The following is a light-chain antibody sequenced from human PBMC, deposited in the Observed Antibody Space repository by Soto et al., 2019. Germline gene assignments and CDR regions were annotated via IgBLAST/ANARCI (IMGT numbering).Light chain of an antibody. CDR1: SSDVGSYNL. CDR3: CSYAGSGIVI. CDR2: EVS. V-gene: IGLV2-23*02. Sequence: QSVLTQPASVSGSPEQSITISCTGTSSDVGSYNLVSWYQQHPGKVPKLMIYEVSKRPSGVSNRFSGSKFGNTASLTISGRQAEDEADYYCCSYAGSGIVIFGGGTKLTVL. J-gene: IGLJ2*01.